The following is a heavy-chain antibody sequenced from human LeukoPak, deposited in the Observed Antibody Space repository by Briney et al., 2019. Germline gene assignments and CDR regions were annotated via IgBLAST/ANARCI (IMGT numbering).Heavy chain of an antibody. J-gene: IGHJ4*02. Sequence: SGGSLRLSCTASGLTFSTSGFNWVRQAPGKGLEWVASIGPTGSDRYHADSIKGRFTISRDNSKNTLYLQMNSLRAEDTAVYYCAKDLSDFWSGPTSPFDYWGQGTLVTVSS. CDR2: IGPTGSDR. D-gene: IGHD3-3*01. V-gene: IGHV3-21*01. CDR3: AKDLSDFWSGPTSPFDY. CDR1: GLTFSTSG.